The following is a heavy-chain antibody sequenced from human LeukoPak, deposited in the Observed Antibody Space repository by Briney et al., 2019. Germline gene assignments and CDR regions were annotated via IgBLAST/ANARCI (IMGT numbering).Heavy chain of an antibody. D-gene: IGHD5-24*01. Sequence: SETLSLTCTVSGGSITSYYWSWIRQPPGKGLEWIGYIYYSGSTNYNPSLKGRVTISVDTSKNQFSLKLSSVTAADTAVYYCARRRDGNYFDYWGQGTLVTVSS. CDR3: ARRRDGNYFDY. CDR2: IYYSGST. CDR1: GGSITSYY. J-gene: IGHJ4*02. V-gene: IGHV4-59*08.